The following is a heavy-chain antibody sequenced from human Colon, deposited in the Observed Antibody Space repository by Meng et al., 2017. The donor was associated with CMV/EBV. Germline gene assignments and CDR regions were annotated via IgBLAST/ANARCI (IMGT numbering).Heavy chain of an antibody. J-gene: IGHJ5*02. V-gene: IGHV1-46*01. D-gene: IGHD6-6*01. CDR3: ARMYASSSGWLDP. Sequence: KAFGTIFSSSFFHWVRPAPGQGLEWMGMINPTDGRARHAQKFKGRVTMTRDKSTTTFYMELSSLISDDTAVYYCARMYASSSGWLDPWGQGTLVTVSS. CDR1: GTIFSSSF. CDR2: INPTDGRA.